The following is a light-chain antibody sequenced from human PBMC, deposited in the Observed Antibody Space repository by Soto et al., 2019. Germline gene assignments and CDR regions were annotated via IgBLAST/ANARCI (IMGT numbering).Light chain of an antibody. CDR2: MAS. V-gene: IGKV1-5*03. CDR3: QQYNTYSRT. Sequence: DIQMTQSPSTLSASVGDRVTITCRASQSISNWLAWYQQRPGKAPKLLIYMASRLEGGVASTFSGSRSGTEFTLTISSLQTDDFATYYCQQYNTYSRTFGQGTKVEIK. CDR1: QSISNW. J-gene: IGKJ1*01.